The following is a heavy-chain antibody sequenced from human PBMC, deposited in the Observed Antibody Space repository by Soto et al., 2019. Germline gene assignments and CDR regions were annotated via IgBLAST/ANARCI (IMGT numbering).Heavy chain of an antibody. D-gene: IGHD3-10*01. CDR1: GYTFTGYY. CDR2: INPNSGGT. V-gene: IGHV1-2*04. Sequence: VASVKVSCKASGYTFTGYYIHWVRQAPGQGLERMGWINPNSGGTNYAQKFQGWVTMTRDTSISTAYMELSRLRSDDTAVYYCARVGPVYGSGSYYRGQTTNYYGMDVWGQGTTVTVSS. J-gene: IGHJ6*02. CDR3: ARVGPVYGSGSYYRGQTTNYYGMDV.